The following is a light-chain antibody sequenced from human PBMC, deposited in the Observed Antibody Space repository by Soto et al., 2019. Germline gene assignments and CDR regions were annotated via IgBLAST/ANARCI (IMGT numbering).Light chain of an antibody. J-gene: IGKJ5*01. CDR1: QSVSSSY. Sequence: IVLTQSPGTLSLSPWERATLSCRASQSVSSSYLAWYQQKPGQAPRLLIYGASSRATGIPDRFSGSGSGTDFTLTISRLEPEDFAVYYCQQYGSSPLALGQGTRLEIK. CDR3: QQYGSSPLA. V-gene: IGKV3-20*01. CDR2: GAS.